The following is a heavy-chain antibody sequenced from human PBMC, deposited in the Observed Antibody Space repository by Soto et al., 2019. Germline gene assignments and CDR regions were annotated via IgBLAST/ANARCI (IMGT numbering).Heavy chain of an antibody. D-gene: IGHD6-13*01. J-gene: IGHJ4*02. CDR2: IAHDGSSK. V-gene: IGHV3-30*18. CDR3: AKDRRSSWTCDY. Sequence: QVQLVESGGGVVQPGRSLRLACVASGFTFSSCGMHWVRQAPGKGLEWVAVIAHDGSSKDYADSVKGRFTISRDNSKNTLYLQMNSLRGEDAAVYYCAKDRRSSWTCDYWGQGTLVTVSS. CDR1: GFTFSSCG.